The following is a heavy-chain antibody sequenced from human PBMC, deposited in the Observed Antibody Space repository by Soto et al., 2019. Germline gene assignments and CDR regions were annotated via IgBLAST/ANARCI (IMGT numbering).Heavy chain of an antibody. D-gene: IGHD1-26*01. Sequence: EVQLLESGGGLVQPGGSLSLSCAASGFTFNSYAMNWVRQAPGKGLAWVSTISGSGGSTYYADSVKGRFTVSRDNSKNTLYLQMNSLTADDTAIYYCAKELSGSSDHYNYYGMDVWGQGTTVTV. CDR1: GFTFNSYA. V-gene: IGHV3-23*01. CDR3: AKELSGSSDHYNYYGMDV. CDR2: ISGSGGST. J-gene: IGHJ6*02.